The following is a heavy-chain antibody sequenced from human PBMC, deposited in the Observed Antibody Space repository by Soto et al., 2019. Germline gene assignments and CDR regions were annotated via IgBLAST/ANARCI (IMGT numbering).Heavy chain of an antibody. J-gene: IGHJ6*03. D-gene: IGHD2-21*02. CDR1: GFTFSSYS. CDR3: AILMTQSPIARYYYYYMDV. V-gene: IGHV3-48*01. CDR2: ISSSSSTI. Sequence: EVQLVESGGGLVQPGGSLRLSCAASGFTFSSYSMNWVRQAPGKGLEWVSYISSSSSTIYYADSVKGRFTISRDNAKNSLYLQMNSLRAEDTAVYYCAILMTQSPIARYYYYYMDVWGKGTTVTVSS.